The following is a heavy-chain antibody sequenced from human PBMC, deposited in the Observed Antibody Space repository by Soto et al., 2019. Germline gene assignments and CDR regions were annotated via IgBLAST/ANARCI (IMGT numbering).Heavy chain of an antibody. Sequence: GASVKVSCKTSGYTFTRNGISWVRQAPGQGLEWMGWISPNSGNIKYAQKLQGRVIMTTDTSTSTAYMELRSLRFDDTAVYYCVKDRDSNSWPSRDVWGPGTTVTVSS. V-gene: IGHV1-18*01. J-gene: IGHJ6*02. CDR3: VKDRDSNSWPSRDV. CDR2: ISPNSGNI. D-gene: IGHD3-22*01. CDR1: GYTFTRNG.